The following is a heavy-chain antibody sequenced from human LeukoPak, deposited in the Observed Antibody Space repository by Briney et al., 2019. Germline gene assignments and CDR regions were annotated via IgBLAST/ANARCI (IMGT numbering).Heavy chain of an antibody. CDR3: ARSYDSSGYYY. D-gene: IGHD3-22*01. V-gene: IGHV4-31*03. Sequence: SQTLSLTCTVSGGSISSGGYYWSWNRQHPGKGLEWIGYIYYSGSTYYNPSLKSRVTISVDTSKNQFSLKLSSVTAADTAVYYCARSYDSSGYYYWGQGTLVTVSS. CDR2: IYYSGST. CDR1: GGSISSGGYY. J-gene: IGHJ4*02.